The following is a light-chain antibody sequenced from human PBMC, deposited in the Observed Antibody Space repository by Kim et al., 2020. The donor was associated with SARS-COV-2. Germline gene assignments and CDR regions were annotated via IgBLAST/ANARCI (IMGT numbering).Light chain of an antibody. J-gene: IGLJ3*02. CDR2: AKN. V-gene: IGLV3-19*01. CDR3: NSRDSSGNRLV. Sequence: SSELTQDPAVSVALGQTVRITCQGDSLRSYYANWYQQKPGQAPVLVIYAKNNRPSGIPDRFSGSGSGNTASLTITGAQAEDEADYYCNSRDSSGNRLVFGGGTQLTVL. CDR1: SLRSYY.